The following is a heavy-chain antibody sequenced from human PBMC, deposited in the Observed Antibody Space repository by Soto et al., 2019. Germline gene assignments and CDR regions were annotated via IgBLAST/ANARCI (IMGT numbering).Heavy chain of an antibody. CDR2: IYYSGST. CDR3: ARVLFGRGNWFDP. V-gene: IGHV4-59*01. J-gene: IGHJ5*02. CDR1: GGSISSYY. D-gene: IGHD3-3*01. Sequence: QVQLQESGPGLVKPSETLSLTCTVSGGSISSYYWSWIRQPPGKGLEGIGYIYYSGSTNYNPSLKRRVTISVDTSKNQFSLKLSSVTAADTAVYYCARVLFGRGNWFDPWGQGTLVTVSS.